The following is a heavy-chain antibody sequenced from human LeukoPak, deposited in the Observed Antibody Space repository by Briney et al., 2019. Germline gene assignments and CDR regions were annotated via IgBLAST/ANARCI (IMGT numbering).Heavy chain of an antibody. D-gene: IGHD3-3*01. Sequence: QPGGSLRLSCAASGFTVSSYSMNWVRQAPGKGLEWISLIYSGGTTHYADSVMGRFTISRDNSKTTLFLQMNSLKAEDTAVYYCATGGRSGVALEQWGQGTLVTVSS. CDR1: GFTVSSYS. V-gene: IGHV3-53*01. J-gene: IGHJ4*02. CDR2: IYSGGTT. CDR3: ATGGRSGVALEQ.